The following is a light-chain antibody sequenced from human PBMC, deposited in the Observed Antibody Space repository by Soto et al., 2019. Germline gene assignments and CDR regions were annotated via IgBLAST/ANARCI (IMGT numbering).Light chain of an antibody. CDR1: TNDIGGYTY. V-gene: IGLV2-8*01. Sequence: QSVLHQPPSASGSAGQSVTITCTGTTNDIGGYTYVSWYQQPPGKAPKLMIYEVSKRPSAIPDRFSGSKSGNTASLTVSWLQPEDEAEYFCSLYSRRINYVFGSGTKPTVL. CDR2: EVS. J-gene: IGLJ1*01. CDR3: SLYSRRINYV.